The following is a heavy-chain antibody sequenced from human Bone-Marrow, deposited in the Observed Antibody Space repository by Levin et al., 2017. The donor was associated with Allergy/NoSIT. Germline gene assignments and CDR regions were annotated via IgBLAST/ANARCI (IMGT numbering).Heavy chain of an antibody. CDR3: AKRRIAAGTTVMANYYYYGMDV. Sequence: GGSLRLSCAASGFSFNSYAMNWVRQAPGKGLEWVSGISASGGNTYYAESVKGRFTISRDNSKDTLYLQMNSLRVEDTAVYYCAKRRIAAGTTVMANYYYYGMDVWGQGTTVTVSS. D-gene: IGHD6-13*01. J-gene: IGHJ6*02. CDR2: ISASGGNT. CDR1: GFSFNSYA. V-gene: IGHV3-23*01.